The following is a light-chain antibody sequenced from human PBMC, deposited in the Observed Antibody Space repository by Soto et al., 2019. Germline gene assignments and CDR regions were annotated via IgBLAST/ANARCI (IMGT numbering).Light chain of an antibody. Sequence: DIQMTQSPSSLSASAGDRVTITCRASQRIGSSLNWYQQKPGKAPKVLIYAASSLLSGVPSRFSGSGSGTDFTLTISSLQPEDFATYYCQQSYSTPITFGQGTRLEIK. CDR2: AAS. CDR1: QRIGSS. J-gene: IGKJ5*01. CDR3: QQSYSTPIT. V-gene: IGKV1-39*01.